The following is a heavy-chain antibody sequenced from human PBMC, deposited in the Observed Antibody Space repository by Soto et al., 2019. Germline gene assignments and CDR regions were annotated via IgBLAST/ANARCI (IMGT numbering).Heavy chain of an antibody. CDR3: ARDSLPPTGTPFDY. D-gene: IGHD1-1*01. CDR2: ISYDGSNK. Sequence: GGSLRLSCAASGFSFSNYAMHWVRQAPGKGLEWVAVISYDGSNKYYADSVKGRFTISRDNSKNTLYLQMNSLRAEDTAVYYCARDSLPPTGTPFDYWGQGTLVTVSS. V-gene: IGHV3-30-3*01. CDR1: GFSFSNYA. J-gene: IGHJ4*02.